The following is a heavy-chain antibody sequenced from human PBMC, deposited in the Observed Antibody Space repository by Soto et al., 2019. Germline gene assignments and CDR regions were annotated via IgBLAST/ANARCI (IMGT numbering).Heavy chain of an antibody. CDR3: ASHRERSSYPGSGPIEHFGECV. CDR2: ISCGGDNK. CDR1: GFTFSSYA. V-gene: IGHV3-30-3*01. J-gene: IGHJ6*02. Sequence: VPSLTLCCAASGFTFSSYAMHWVSQAPGKGLEWVAVISCGGDNKYYADSVKGRFTISRDNFKNTLYLQMNSLRVEDTAVYYCASHRERSSYPGSGPIEHFGECVCVQGTTV. D-gene: IGHD3-10*01.